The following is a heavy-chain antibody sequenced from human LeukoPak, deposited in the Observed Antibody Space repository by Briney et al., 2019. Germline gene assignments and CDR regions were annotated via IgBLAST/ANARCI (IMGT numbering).Heavy chain of an antibody. J-gene: IGHJ5*02. CDR2: IYYSGST. CDR3: ANKRGFDP. Sequence: SDTLSLTCTVSGGSISSSSYYWGWIRQPPGKGLEWIGSIYYSGSTYYNPSLKSRVTISVDTSKNQFSLKLSSVTAAKIALYFFANKRGFDPWGQGTLVAVSS. V-gene: IGHV4-39*01. CDR1: GGSISSSSYY.